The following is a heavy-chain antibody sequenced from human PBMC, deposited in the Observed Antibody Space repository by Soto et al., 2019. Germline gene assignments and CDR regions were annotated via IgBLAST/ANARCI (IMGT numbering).Heavy chain of an antibody. CDR1: GGSISSYY. CDR3: ARRYGYSFDY. J-gene: IGHJ4*02. D-gene: IGHD1-1*01. V-gene: IGHV4-59*08. CDR2: IYYSGST. Sequence: PSETLSLTCTVSGGSISSYYWSWIRHPPGKGLEWIGYIYYSGSTNYNPSLKSRVTISVDTSKNQFSLKLSSVTAADTAVYYCARRYGYSFDYWGQGTLVTVSS.